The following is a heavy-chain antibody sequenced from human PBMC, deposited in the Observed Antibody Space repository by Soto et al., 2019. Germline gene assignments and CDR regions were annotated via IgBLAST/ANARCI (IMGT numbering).Heavy chain of an antibody. Sequence: WGSLRLSCAASGFTFSTYTMNWVRQAPGKGLEWVSSISSKTGYKYYAASVKGRFTISRDNAKNSLYLQMDSLRAEDTALYYCARDPAPGDSWGQGTLVNVSS. J-gene: IGHJ5*02. D-gene: IGHD1-26*01. CDR2: ISSKTGYK. V-gene: IGHV3-21*01. CDR3: ARDPAPGDS. CDR1: GFTFSTYT.